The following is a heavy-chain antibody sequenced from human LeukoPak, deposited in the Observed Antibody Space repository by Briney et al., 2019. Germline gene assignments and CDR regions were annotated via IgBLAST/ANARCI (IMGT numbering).Heavy chain of an antibody. Sequence: GGSLRLSCAASGFTFNDYYMTWIRQAPGKGLEWVSYISNSGGTIYYTDSVKGRFTISRDNAKNSLYLQMNSLRAEDTAVYYCARRYSNSFDYWGQGTLVTVSS. CDR1: GFTFNDYY. J-gene: IGHJ4*02. CDR2: ISNSGGTI. V-gene: IGHV3-11*01. CDR3: ARRYSNSFDY. D-gene: IGHD4-11*01.